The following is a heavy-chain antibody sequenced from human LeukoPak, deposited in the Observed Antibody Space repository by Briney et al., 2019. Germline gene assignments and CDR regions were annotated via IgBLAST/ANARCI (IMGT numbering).Heavy chain of an antibody. CDR2: IKQDGSEK. V-gene: IGHV3-7*01. Sequence: GGSLRLSCAASGFTFSSYGMSWVRQAPGKGLEWVANIKQDGSEKYYVDSVKGRFTISRDNAKNSLYLQMNSLRAEDTAVYYCARASGEYDYVWGSYRKNEYFQHWGQGTLVTVSS. CDR3: ARASGEYDYVWGSYRKNEYFQH. D-gene: IGHD3-16*02. CDR1: GFTFSSYG. J-gene: IGHJ1*01.